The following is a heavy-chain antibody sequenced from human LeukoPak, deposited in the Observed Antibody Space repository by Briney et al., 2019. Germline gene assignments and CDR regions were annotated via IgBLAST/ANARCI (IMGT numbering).Heavy chain of an antibody. CDR3: ARVISWSDY. CDR2: IRSSSTI. J-gene: IGHJ4*02. CDR1: GFTFTSYS. Sequence: GGSPRLSCAASGFTFTSYSMNWVRQAPGNGLEWVSYIRSSSTIYYADSVKGGFTISRDNAKNSLYLQMNSLRDEDTAVYYCARVISWSDYWGQGTLVTVSS. D-gene: IGHD6-13*01. V-gene: IGHV3-48*02.